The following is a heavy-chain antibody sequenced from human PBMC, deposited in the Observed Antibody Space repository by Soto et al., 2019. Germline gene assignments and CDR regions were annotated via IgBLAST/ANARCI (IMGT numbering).Heavy chain of an antibody. V-gene: IGHV1-69*13. CDR1: GGTFSSYA. D-gene: IGHD3-22*01. CDR2: IIPIFGTA. Sequence: SVKVSCTASGGTFSSYAISWVRQAPGQGLEWMGGIIPIFGTANYAQKFQGRVTITADESTSTAYMELSSLRSEDTAVYYCARDTVPYYDSSGFDYWGQGTLVTVSS. J-gene: IGHJ4*02. CDR3: ARDTVPYYDSSGFDY.